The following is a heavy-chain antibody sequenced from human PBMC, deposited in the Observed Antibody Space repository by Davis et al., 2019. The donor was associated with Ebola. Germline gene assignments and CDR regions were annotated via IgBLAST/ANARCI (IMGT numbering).Heavy chain of an antibody. CDR3: AREGWKYYYDSSGYHTYYGMDV. J-gene: IGHJ6*04. CDR2: ISAAGGTT. V-gene: IGHV3-23*01. Sequence: GESLKISCAASSFSLRSSRMHWVRQAPGPGLEWVSGISAAGGTTYYAESVRGRFTISRDNSKNTLYLQMNSLRAEDTAVYYCAREGWKYYYDSSGYHTYYGMDVWGKGTTVTVSS. CDR1: SFSLRSSR. D-gene: IGHD3-22*01.